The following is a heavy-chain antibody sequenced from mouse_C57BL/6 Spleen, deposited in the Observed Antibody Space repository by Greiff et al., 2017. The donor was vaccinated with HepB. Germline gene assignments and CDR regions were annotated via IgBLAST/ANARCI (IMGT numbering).Heavy chain of an antibody. CDR2: ISSGSSTI. CDR3: ARNYYYGSSFYAMDY. CDR1: GFTFSDYG. J-gene: IGHJ4*01. D-gene: IGHD1-1*01. Sequence: EVQLVESGGGLVKPGGSLKLSCAASGFTFSDYGMHWVRQAPEKGLEWVAYISSGSSTIYYADTVKGRFTISRDNAKNTLFLHMTSLRSEDTAMYYCARNYYYGSSFYAMDYWGQGTSVTVSS. V-gene: IGHV5-17*01.